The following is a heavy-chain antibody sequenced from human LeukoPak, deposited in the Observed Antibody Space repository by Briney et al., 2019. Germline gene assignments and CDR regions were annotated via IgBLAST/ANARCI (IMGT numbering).Heavy chain of an antibody. V-gene: IGHV4-31*03. CDR1: GGSISSGGYY. CDR3: ARDGSAIPFDY. J-gene: IGHJ4*02. CDR2: IYYSGST. Sequence: SETRSLTCTVSGGSISSGGYYWSWIRQHPGKGLEWIGYIYYSGSTYYNPSLKSRVTISVDTSKNQFSLKLSSVTAADTAVYYCARDGSAIPFDYWGQGTLVTVSS. D-gene: IGHD2-21*02.